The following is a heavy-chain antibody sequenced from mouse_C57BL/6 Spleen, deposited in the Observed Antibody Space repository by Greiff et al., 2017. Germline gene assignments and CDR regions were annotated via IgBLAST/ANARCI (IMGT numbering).Heavy chain of an antibody. D-gene: IGHD2-3*01. J-gene: IGHJ1*03. CDR3: AREGIYDGYYRYFDV. CDR2: INPSNGGT. Sequence: QVQLQQPGTELVKPGASVKLSCKASGYTFTSYWMHWVKQRPGQGLEWIGNINPSNGGTNYNEKFKSKATLTVDKSSSTAYMQLSSLTSEDSAVYYCAREGIYDGYYRYFDVWGTGTTVTVSS. CDR1: GYTFTSYW. V-gene: IGHV1-53*01.